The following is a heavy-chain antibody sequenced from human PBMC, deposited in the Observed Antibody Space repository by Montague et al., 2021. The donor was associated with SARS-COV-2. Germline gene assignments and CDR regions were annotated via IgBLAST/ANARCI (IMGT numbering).Heavy chain of an antibody. CDR1: GFTFSSYG. J-gene: IGHJ6*03. CDR2: IWYDGSNK. V-gene: IGHV3-33*06. CDR3: AKDREYQLPYYYYYMDV. Sequence: SLRLSCAASGFTFSSYGMHWVRQAPGKGLEWVAVIWYDGSNKYYADSVKGRFTISRDNSKNTLYLQMISLRAEDTAVYYCAKDREYQLPYYYYYMDVWGKGTTVTVSS. D-gene: IGHD2-2*01.